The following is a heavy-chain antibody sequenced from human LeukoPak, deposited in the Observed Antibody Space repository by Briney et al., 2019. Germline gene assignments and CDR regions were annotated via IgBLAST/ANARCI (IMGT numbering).Heavy chain of an antibody. CDR2: ISWNSGSI. V-gene: IGHV3-9*01. D-gene: IGHD4-17*01. CDR1: GFTFDDYA. J-gene: IGHJ3*02. CDR3: ARNVGGGDSNAFDI. Sequence: GGSLRLSCAASGFTFDDYAMHWVRQAPGKGLEWVSGISWNSGSIGYADSVKGRFTISRDNAKNSLYLQMNSLRAEDTALYYCARNVGGGDSNAFDIWGQGTMVTVSS.